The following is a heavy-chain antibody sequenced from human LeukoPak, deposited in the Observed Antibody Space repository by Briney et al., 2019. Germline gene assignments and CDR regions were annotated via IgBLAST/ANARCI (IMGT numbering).Heavy chain of an antibody. D-gene: IGHD1-26*01. V-gene: IGHV3-7*03. CDR1: GFTFSSHW. CDR2: INQDGSEK. Sequence: PGGSLRLSCAASGFTFSSHWMSWVRQAPGKGLEWVANINQDGSEKQYVDSVKGRFTISRDNAKNLVYLQMNSLRAEDTAVYYCARDDLDGGSHPSNYWGQGTLVTVSS. CDR3: ARDDLDGGSHPSNY. J-gene: IGHJ4*02.